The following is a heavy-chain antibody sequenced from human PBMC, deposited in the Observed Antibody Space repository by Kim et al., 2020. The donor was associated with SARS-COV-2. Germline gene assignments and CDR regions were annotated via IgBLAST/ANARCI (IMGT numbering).Heavy chain of an antibody. CDR1: GFTFSSYA. CDR3: SKYGVVATIEGQRWFDP. V-gene: IGHV3-23*01. CDR2: ISGSGGST. Sequence: GGSLRLSCAASGFTFSSYAMSWVRQAPGKVLEWVSAISGSGGSTYYADSVKGRFTISRDNSKNTLYLQMNSLRAEDTAVYYCSKYGVVATIEGQRWFDPWGQGPLVTVSS. J-gene: IGHJ5*02. D-gene: IGHD5-12*01.